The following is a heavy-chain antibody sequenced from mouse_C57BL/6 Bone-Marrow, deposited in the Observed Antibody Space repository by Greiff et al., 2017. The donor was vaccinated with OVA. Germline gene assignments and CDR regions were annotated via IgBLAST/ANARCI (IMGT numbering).Heavy chain of an antibody. Sequence: VQLQQPGAELVKPGASVKLSCKASGYTFTSYWMHWVKQRPGRGLEWIGRIDPNSGGTKYNEKFTSKATLTVDKPSSTAYMQRSSLTSEEAAVYDCAIITTVVGYFDVWGTGTTVTVSS. D-gene: IGHD1-1*01. CDR3: AIITTVVGYFDV. CDR1: GYTFTSYW. V-gene: IGHV1-72*01. J-gene: IGHJ1*03. CDR2: IDPNSGGT.